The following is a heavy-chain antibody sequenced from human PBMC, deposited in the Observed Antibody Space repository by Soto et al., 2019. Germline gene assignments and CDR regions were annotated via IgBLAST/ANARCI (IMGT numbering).Heavy chain of an antibody. D-gene: IGHD3-22*01. J-gene: IGHJ4*02. V-gene: IGHV3-33*01. Sequence: GGSLRLSCAAFGFTFSSYGMHRARQAPGKGLEWVAVIWYDGSNKYYADSVKGRFTISRDNSKSTLYLQMNSLRAEDTAVYYCARIYDSSGYSDYWGQGTLVTVSS. CDR3: ARIYDSSGYSDY. CDR2: IWYDGSNK. CDR1: GFTFSSYG.